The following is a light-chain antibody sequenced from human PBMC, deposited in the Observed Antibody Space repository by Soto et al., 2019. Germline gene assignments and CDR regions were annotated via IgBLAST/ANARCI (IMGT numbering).Light chain of an antibody. J-gene: IGKJ3*01. CDR1: QSVSSN. CDR3: QQYNNWPPSFT. Sequence: EIVMTQSPATLSVSPGERATLSCRASQSVSSNLVWYQQKPGQAPRVLIYGASTRATGIPARFSGSGSGTEFTLTISSLQSEDFAVYYCQQYNNWPPSFTFGPGTKVDIK. V-gene: IGKV3-15*01. CDR2: GAS.